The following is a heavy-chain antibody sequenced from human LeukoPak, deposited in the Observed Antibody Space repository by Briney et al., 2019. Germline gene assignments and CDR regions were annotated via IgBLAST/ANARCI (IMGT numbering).Heavy chain of an antibody. CDR3: TFVSGGIDY. Sequence: GGSLRLSCTGSGFNFGDNAMSWFRQAPGKGLEWVGFIRSKAYGGTTEYAASVKDRFTISKDDSKSIAYLQMNSLKTEDTAVYYCTFVSGGIDYWGQGTLVTVSS. CDR1: GFNFGDNA. CDR2: IRSKAYGGTT. D-gene: IGHD3-16*01. V-gene: IGHV3-49*03. J-gene: IGHJ4*02.